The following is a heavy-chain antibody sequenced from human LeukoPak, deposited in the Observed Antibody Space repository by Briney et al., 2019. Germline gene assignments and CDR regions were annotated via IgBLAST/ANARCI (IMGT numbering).Heavy chain of an antibody. Sequence: GRSVRLSCAASGFTFSSYGMHWVRQAPGKGLEWVAVIWYDGSNKYYADSVKGRFTISRDNSKNTLYLQMNSLRAEDTAVYYCARDASKYSSGWCLGYWGQGTLVTVSS. J-gene: IGHJ4*02. CDR2: IWYDGSNK. V-gene: IGHV3-33*01. CDR3: ARDASKYSSGWCLGY. D-gene: IGHD6-19*01. CDR1: GFTFSSYG.